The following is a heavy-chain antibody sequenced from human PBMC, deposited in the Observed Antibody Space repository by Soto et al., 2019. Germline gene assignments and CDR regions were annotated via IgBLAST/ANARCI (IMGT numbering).Heavy chain of an antibody. CDR2: IYYSGST. D-gene: IGHD5-18*01. CDR3: ARDPDTALTTHYYFGMDV. Sequence: PSETLSLPCTVSCGSISNGDYYWSWIRQPPGKGLEWIGYIYYSGSTYYNPSLKSRVTISVDTSKNQFSLKLSSVTAADTAVYYCARDPDTALTTHYYFGMDVWGQGTTVTVSS. J-gene: IGHJ6*01. CDR1: CGSISNGDYY. V-gene: IGHV4-30-4*01.